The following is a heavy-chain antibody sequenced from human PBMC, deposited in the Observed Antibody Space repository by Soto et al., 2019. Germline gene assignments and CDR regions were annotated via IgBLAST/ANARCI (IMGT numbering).Heavy chain of an antibody. D-gene: IGHD3-3*01. Sequence: EVQLVESGGGLVQPGGSLRLSCVASGFTFSSYWMSWVRQAPGKGLEWVANIKQDGSEKYYVDSVKGRFTISRDNAKNSLYLQMNSLRAEDTAVYYCARDGWYSGYYLNDYWGQGTLVTVSS. CDR3: ARDGWYSGYYLNDY. CDR2: IKQDGSEK. V-gene: IGHV3-7*05. CDR1: GFTFSSYW. J-gene: IGHJ4*02.